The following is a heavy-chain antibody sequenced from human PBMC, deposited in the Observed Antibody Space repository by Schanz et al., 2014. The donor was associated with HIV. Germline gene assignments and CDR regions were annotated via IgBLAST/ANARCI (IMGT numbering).Heavy chain of an antibody. CDR2: ISWNSGSI. Sequence: VQLLESGGGLLQPGRSLRLSCAASGFTFDDYAMHWVRQAPGKGLEWVSCISWNSGSIGYADSVKGRFTISRDNAKNSLYLQMNSLRAEDTALYYCACECDYGGNSCFDYWGQGTLVTVSS. CDR1: GFTFDDYA. J-gene: IGHJ4*02. V-gene: IGHV3-9*01. D-gene: IGHD4-17*01. CDR3: ACECDYGGNSCFDY.